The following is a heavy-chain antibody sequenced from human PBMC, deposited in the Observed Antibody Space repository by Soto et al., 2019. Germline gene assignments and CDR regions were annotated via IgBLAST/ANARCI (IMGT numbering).Heavy chain of an antibody. V-gene: IGHV3-23*01. J-gene: IGHJ6*03. Sequence: SLILSCAASGFTCTHFFMSWFRHIPAKGLLSVSAITVSGGRAYDADSVKGLFTIPRDNSRNTLYLQMSRLGAEHTATYHCEVHLGQTYYPMAAWGTATTVTVS. CDR3: EVHLGQTYYPMAA. CDR2: ITVSGGRA. CDR1: GFTCTHFF.